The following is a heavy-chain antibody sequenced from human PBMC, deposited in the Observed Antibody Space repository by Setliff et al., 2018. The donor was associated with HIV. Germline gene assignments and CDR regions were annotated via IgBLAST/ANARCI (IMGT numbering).Heavy chain of an antibody. Sequence: GESLKISCAASGFTLSSYAMHWVRQAPGKGLEWVAVISYDGINKYYADSVKGRFTISRDNSKNTLYLQMNSLRAEDTAVYYCARERLRFLEWLPLDYWGQGTLVTVSS. CDR2: ISYDGINK. J-gene: IGHJ4*02. D-gene: IGHD3-3*01. CDR3: ARERLRFLEWLPLDY. V-gene: IGHV3-30*04. CDR1: GFTLSSYA.